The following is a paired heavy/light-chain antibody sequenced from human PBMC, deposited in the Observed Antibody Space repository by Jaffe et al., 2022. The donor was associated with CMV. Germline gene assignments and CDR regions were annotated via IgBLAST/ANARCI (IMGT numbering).Heavy chain of an antibody. Sequence: QVQLVESGGGVVQPGRSLRLSCAASGFTFSSYGMHWVRQAPGKGLEWVAVIWYDGSNKYYADSVKGRFTISRDNSKNTLYLQMNSLRAEDTAVYYCAREYPPPVELERRPAPYYYYGMDVWGQGTTVTVSS. CDR2: IWYDGSNK. J-gene: IGHJ6*02. CDR1: GFTFSSYG. V-gene: IGHV3-33*01. D-gene: IGHD1-1*01. CDR3: AREYPPPVELERRPAPYYYYGMDV.
Light chain of an antibody. CDR2: AAS. J-gene: IGKJ4*01. Sequence: AIRITQSPSSLSASTGDRVTITCRASQGISSYLAWYQQKPGKAPKLLIYAASTLQSGVPSRFSGSGSGTDFTLTISCLQSEDFATYYCQQYYSYPLTFGGGTKVEIK. CDR1: QGISSY. CDR3: QQYYSYPLT. V-gene: IGKV1-8*01.